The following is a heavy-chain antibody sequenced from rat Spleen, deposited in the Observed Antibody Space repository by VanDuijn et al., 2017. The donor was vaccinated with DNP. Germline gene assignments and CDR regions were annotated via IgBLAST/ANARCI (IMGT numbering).Heavy chain of an antibody. CDR1: GLTFSNAD. V-gene: IGHV5-25*01. CDR2: ISSSGDKI. CDR3: ARDNYGTYGAMDV. J-gene: IGHJ4*01. D-gene: IGHD1-3*01. Sequence: EVQLVESGGGLVQPGRSMKLSCGASGLTFSNADMAWVRQAPTRGLEWVASISSSGDKIYYRDSVKGRFTISRDNAKSTLLLQMDSLRSEDTATYFCARDNYGTYGAMDVWGQGTSVTVSS.